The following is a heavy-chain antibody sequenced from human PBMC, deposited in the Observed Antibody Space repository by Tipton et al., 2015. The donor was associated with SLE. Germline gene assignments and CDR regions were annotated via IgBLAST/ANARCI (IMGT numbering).Heavy chain of an antibody. CDR1: AGSISSSSYY. D-gene: IGHD3-10*01. CDR2: IHYSGST. CDR3: ARDPYYYGSGSHAFDI. V-gene: IGHV4-39*07. Sequence: TLSLTCTVSAGSISSSSYYWGWIRQPPGKGLEWIGAIHYSGSTNYNPSLKSRVTISVDTSKNQFSLKLSSVTAADTAVYYCARDPYYYGSGSHAFDIWGQGTMVTVSS. J-gene: IGHJ3*02.